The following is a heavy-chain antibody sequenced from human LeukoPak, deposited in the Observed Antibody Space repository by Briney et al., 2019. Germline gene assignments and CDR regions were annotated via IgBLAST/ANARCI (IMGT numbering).Heavy chain of an antibody. CDR1: GFTFSSYW. J-gene: IGHJ4*02. V-gene: IGHV3-7*01. CDR2: IKQDGSEK. D-gene: IGHD1-26*01. CDR3: VRVRGGSDWDYFDY. Sequence: GGSLRLSCAASGFTFSSYWMSWVRQAPGKGLEWVANIKQDGSEKYYVDSVKGRFTISRDNAKNSLYLQMNSLRAEETAVYYCVRVRGGSDWDYFDYWGQGTLVTVSS.